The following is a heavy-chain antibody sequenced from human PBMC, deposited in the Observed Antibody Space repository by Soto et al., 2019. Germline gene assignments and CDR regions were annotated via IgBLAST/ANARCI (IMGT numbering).Heavy chain of an antibody. CDR3: VLNWMSAYTPGRPKKKDYYYYGLNV. Sequence: QVQLVQSGTEVKKPGSSVKVSCKASGGSFSSHAVSWLRQAPGQGLEWMGGIIPIYGTTNYAQKFQGRVTITADDFTTNAYMELSSLRSEDTAFYYCVLNWMSAYTPGRPKKKDYYYYGLNVWGHGTTVIVSS. J-gene: IGHJ6*02. V-gene: IGHV1-69*01. D-gene: IGHD3-16*01. CDR1: GGSFSSHA. CDR2: IIPIYGTT.